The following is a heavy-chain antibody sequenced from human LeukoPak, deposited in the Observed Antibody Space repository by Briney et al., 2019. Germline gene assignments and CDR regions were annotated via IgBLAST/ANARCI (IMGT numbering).Heavy chain of an antibody. CDR1: GFIFSHYG. CDR3: ANSGPTLRSDLY. V-gene: IGHV3-23*01. J-gene: IGHJ4*02. Sequence: GGSLRLSCAASGFIFSHYGMNWVRQAPGKGLEWVSGITSRSTTYYADSVKGRFTISRDNSKNMVWLQINSPTAEDTATYYCANSGPTLRSDLYWGQGTLVTVSS. CDR2: ITSRSTT. D-gene: IGHD3-10*01.